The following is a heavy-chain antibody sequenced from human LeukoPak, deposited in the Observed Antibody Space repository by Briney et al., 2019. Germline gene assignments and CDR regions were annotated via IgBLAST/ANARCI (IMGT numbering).Heavy chain of an antibody. CDR3: ARGRYYDYVWGSYNWFDP. V-gene: IGHV4-34*01. CDR1: GGSFSGYY. CDR2: INHSGST. J-gene: IGHJ5*02. D-gene: IGHD3-16*01. Sequence: KPSETLSLTCAVYGGSFSGYYWSWIRQPPGKGLEWIGEINHSGSTNYNPSLKSRVTISVDTSKNQFSLKLSSVTAADTAVYYCARGRYYDYVWGSYNWFDPWGQGTLVTVSS.